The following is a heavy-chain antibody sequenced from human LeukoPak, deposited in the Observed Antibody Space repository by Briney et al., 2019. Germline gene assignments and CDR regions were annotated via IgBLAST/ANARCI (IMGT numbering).Heavy chain of an antibody. CDR2: IRAYKGNT. CDR1: GYTFTSYG. V-gene: IGHV1-18*01. D-gene: IGHD2-2*01. Sequence: ASVKVSCKASGYTFTSYGISWVRQAPGQGLEWMGWIRAYKGNTNYAQKLQGRVTMTTDTSTSTAYMELRSLRSDDTAVYYCARGGSSTSYPPKNPQRPFDYWGQGTLVTVSS. J-gene: IGHJ4*02. CDR3: ARGGSSTSYPPKNPQRPFDY.